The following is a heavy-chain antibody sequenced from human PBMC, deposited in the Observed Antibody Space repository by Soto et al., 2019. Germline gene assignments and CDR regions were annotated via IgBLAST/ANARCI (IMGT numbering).Heavy chain of an antibody. J-gene: IGHJ4*02. D-gene: IGHD3-22*01. V-gene: IGHV3-23*01. CDR2: ISGSGGST. CDR1: GFTFSSYA. CDR3: AKAGFFPYDSSGYYGGYFDY. Sequence: EVQLLESGGGLVQPGGSLRLSCAASGFTFSSYAMSWVRQAPGKGLEWVSAISGSGGSTYYADSVKGRFTISRDNSKNTLYLQMNSLRAEDTAVYYCAKAGFFPYDSSGYYGGYFDYWGQGTLVTVSS.